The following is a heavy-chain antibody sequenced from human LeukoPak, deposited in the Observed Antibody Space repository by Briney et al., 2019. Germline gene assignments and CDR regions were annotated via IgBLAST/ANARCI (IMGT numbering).Heavy chain of an antibody. CDR2: INPNSGGT. V-gene: IGHV1-2*02. D-gene: IGHD1-26*01. J-gene: IGHJ3*01. CDR1: GYTFTAYY. CDR3: ARGGGSYPRSPLLT. Sequence: ASVKVSCKASGYTFTAYYIHWVRQAPGQGLEWMGWINPNSGGTNYAQKFQGRVTMTRDTSISTAYMELSRLRSDDTAVYYCARGGGSYPRSPLLTWGQGTMVTVSS.